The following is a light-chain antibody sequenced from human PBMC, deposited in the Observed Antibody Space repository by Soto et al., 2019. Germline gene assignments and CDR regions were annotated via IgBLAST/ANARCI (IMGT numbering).Light chain of an antibody. CDR2: KAS. CDR1: QSIGTW. Sequence: TQMTQSPSTLSASVGDRVTITCRASQSIGTWLAWYQQKPGKAPNLLIYKASSLESGVPSRFSGSGSGTEFTLTISSLQPVDFATYYCQQYNRYLTFGQGTKVEIK. CDR3: QQYNRYLT. J-gene: IGKJ1*01. V-gene: IGKV1-5*03.